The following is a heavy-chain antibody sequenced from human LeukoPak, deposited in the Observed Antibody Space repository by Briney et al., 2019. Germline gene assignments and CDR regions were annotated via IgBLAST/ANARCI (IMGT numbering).Heavy chain of an antibody. J-gene: IGHJ4*02. CDR1: GYSISSGYY. Sequence: SETLSLTCTVSGYSISSGYYWGWIRQPPGKGLEWIGSINHSGNTYYNPSLKSRVTISVDTSKNHFSLKLSSVTAADTAVYYCARGITVTDYWGQGTLVTVSS. V-gene: IGHV4-38-2*02. D-gene: IGHD4-17*01. CDR2: INHSGNT. CDR3: ARGITVTDY.